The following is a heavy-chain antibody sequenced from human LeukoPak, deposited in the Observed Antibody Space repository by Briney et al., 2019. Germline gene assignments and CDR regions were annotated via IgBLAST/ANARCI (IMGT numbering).Heavy chain of an antibody. J-gene: IGHJ3*02. D-gene: IGHD6-13*01. CDR2: IYYSGST. V-gene: IGHV4-31*03. Sequence: SQTLSLTCTVSGGSISSGGYYWSWIRQHPGKGLEWIGYIYYSGSTYYNPSLKSRVSISVDTSKNQFSLNLSSVTAADTAVYYCARRIEQNDAFDIWGQGTMVTVSS. CDR1: GGSISSGGYY. CDR3: ARRIEQNDAFDI.